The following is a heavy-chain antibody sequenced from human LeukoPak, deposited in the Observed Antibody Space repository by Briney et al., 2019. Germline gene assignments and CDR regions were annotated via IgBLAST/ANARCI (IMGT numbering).Heavy chain of an antibody. J-gene: IGHJ4*02. D-gene: IGHD3-3*02. CDR3: ARGNGHMFGYSDN. CDR1: GFTFSSYG. V-gene: IGHV3-33*01. CDR2: IWNDGGNK. Sequence: GRFLRLSCAASGFTFSSYGMHWVRQAPGKGLEWVAVIWNDGGNKHYLDSVKGRFTISRDNSENTLYLQMDSLRAEDTAVYYCARGNGHMFGYSDNWGQGTLVTVSS.